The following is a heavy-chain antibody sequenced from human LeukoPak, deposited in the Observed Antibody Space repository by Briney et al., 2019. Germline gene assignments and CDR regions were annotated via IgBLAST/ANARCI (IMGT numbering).Heavy chain of an antibody. Sequence: PGGSLRLSCTDSGFTFNRYNMNWVRQAPGKGLEWVSSISPSTSDIYYADSVKGRFTISRDNAKNSLYLQMNSLRAEDTAVYYCARDLHIVVVTAIYYYGMDVWGQGTTVTVSS. V-gene: IGHV3-21*01. J-gene: IGHJ6*02. CDR1: GFTFNRYN. CDR3: ARDLHIVVVTAIYYYGMDV. CDR2: ISPSTSDI. D-gene: IGHD2-21*02.